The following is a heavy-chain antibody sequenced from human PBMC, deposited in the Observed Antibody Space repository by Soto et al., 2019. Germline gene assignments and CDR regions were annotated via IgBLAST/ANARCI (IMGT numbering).Heavy chain of an antibody. CDR3: ARGARRVATILGGYYHYGMHV. Sequence: ASVKVSCKASGGTFSSYAISWVRQAAGQGLEWMGGIIPIFGTANYAQKFQGRVTITADESTSTAYMELSSLRSEDTAVYYCARGARRVATILGGYYHYGMHVWGQGTTVTVSS. CDR2: IIPIFGTA. D-gene: IGHD5-12*01. CDR1: GGTFSSYA. V-gene: IGHV1-69*13. J-gene: IGHJ6*02.